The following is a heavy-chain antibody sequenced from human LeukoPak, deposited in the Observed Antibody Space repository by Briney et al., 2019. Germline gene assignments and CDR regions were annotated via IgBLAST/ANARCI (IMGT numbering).Heavy chain of an antibody. CDR1: GGSITTSY. CDR3: ARDQRYYGIDV. CDR2: IYYSGST. Sequence: PSETLSLTCIVSGGSITTSYWGWVRQPPGKGLEWIGYIYYSGSTSFNPSLKSRVSISVDTSKTQFSLKLSSVTAADTAVYYCARDQRYYGIDVWGQGTTVTVSS. V-gene: IGHV4-59*01. D-gene: IGHD5-24*01. J-gene: IGHJ6*02.